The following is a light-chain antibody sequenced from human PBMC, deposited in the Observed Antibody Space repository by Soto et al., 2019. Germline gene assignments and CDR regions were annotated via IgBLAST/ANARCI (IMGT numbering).Light chain of an antibody. V-gene: IGLV2-14*03. CDR1: SSAVGNFNY. CDR2: DVT. J-gene: IGLJ1*01. CDR3: SSDTSSDTYV. Sequence: QSVLTQPASVSGSPGQSITISCTGTSSAVGNFNYVSWYQHHPGKAPKLIIYDVTNRPSGVSHRFSGSKSGNTASLTISGLQTEDEADYYCSSDTSSDTYVFGTGTKVTVL.